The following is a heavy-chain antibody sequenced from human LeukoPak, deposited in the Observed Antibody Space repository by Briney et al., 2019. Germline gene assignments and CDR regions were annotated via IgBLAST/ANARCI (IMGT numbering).Heavy chain of an antibody. V-gene: IGHV1-8*01. CDR1: GYTFTSYD. CDR2: MNPNSGNT. J-gene: IGHJ4*02. Sequence: ASVKVSCKASGYTFTSYDINWVRQATGQGLEWMGWMNPNSGNTGYAQKFQGRVTMTEDTSTDTAYMELSSLRSEDTAVYYCATVKWELHFDYWGQGTLVTVSS. CDR3: ATVKWELHFDY. D-gene: IGHD1-26*01.